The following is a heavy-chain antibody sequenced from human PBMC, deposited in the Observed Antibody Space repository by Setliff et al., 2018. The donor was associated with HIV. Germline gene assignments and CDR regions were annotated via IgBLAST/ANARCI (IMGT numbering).Heavy chain of an antibody. V-gene: IGHV1-45*02. Sequence: SVKVSCKASGGTFSTYAMSWVRQAPGQGLEWMGWFTPFNDNTNYAQKYRSRISITRDRSMSTAYMELSSLRSEDTGMYYCARSSRANEAFDVWGQGTMVTVSS. CDR1: GGTFSTYA. CDR3: ARSSRANEAFDV. CDR2: FTPFNDNT. J-gene: IGHJ3*01.